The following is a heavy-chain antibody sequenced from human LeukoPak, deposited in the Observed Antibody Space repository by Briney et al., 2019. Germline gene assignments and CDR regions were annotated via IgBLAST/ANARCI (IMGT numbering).Heavy chain of an antibody. J-gene: IGHJ4*02. V-gene: IGHV3-30-3*01. CDR1: GFTFSTYT. CDR3: AKDRFPGAAFDY. CDR2: ISYDGSNK. Sequence: GGSLRLSCAASGFTFSTYTMHWVRQAPGKGLEWVAVISYDGSNKYYADSVKGRFTISRDNSKNTLYLQMNSLRAEDTAVYYCAKDRFPGAAFDYWGQGTLVTVSS. D-gene: IGHD3-10*01.